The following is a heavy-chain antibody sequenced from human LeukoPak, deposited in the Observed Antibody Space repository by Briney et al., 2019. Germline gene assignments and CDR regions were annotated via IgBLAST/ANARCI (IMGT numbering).Heavy chain of an antibody. CDR1: GFNVSNNY. Sequence: GGSLRLSCAASGFNVSNNYMSWVRQAPGKGLEWVSVIYRGGSTYYADFVKGRFTMSRDNSKNTVCLQMDSLRAEDTALYYCARDRGAAAGSWGQGTLVTVSS. CDR3: ARDRGAAAGS. CDR2: IYRGGST. V-gene: IGHV3-53*01. J-gene: IGHJ4*02. D-gene: IGHD6-13*01.